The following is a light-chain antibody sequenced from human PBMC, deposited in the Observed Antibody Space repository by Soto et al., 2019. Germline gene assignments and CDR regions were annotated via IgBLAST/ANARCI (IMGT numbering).Light chain of an antibody. CDR3: SSYTSSSTLYV. Sequence: QSALTQPASVSGSPGQSITISCAGTSSDIGGYNYVSWYQQHPGKAPKVMIYEVSNRPSGVSNRFSGSKSDNTASLTISGLQAEDEADYYCSSYTSSSTLYVFGSGTKLTVL. CDR1: SSDIGGYNY. CDR2: EVS. V-gene: IGLV2-14*01. J-gene: IGLJ1*01.